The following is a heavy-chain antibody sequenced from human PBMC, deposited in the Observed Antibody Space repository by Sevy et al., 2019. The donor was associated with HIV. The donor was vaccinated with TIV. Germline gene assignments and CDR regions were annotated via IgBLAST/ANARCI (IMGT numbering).Heavy chain of an antibody. CDR3: AKDRGEYSGIAAAGTGHDGLDP. CDR1: GFTFDDYA. J-gene: IGHJ5*02. Sequence: GGYLRLSCAASGFTFDDYAMHWVRQAPGKGLEWVSGISWNSGSIGYADSVKGRFTISRDNAKNSRYLQMNSLRAEDTALYYCAKDRGEYSGIAAAGTGHDGLDPWGQGTLVTVSS. V-gene: IGHV3-9*01. D-gene: IGHD6-13*01. CDR2: ISWNSGSI.